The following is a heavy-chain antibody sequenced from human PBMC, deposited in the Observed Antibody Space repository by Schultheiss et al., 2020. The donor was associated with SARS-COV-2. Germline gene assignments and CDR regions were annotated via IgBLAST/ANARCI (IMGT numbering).Heavy chain of an antibody. V-gene: IGHV3-21*01. CDR1: GFTFSSYG. Sequence: GGSLRLSCAASGFTFSSYGMHWVRQAPGKGLEFVASIRSSGRDIYYADSMQGRFTVSRDNANNSLYLQMNSLRAEDTAVYYCARGGDPRYYYYGMDVWGQGTTVTVSS. J-gene: IGHJ6*02. CDR2: IRSSGRDI. D-gene: IGHD2-21*02. CDR3: ARGGDPRYYYYGMDV.